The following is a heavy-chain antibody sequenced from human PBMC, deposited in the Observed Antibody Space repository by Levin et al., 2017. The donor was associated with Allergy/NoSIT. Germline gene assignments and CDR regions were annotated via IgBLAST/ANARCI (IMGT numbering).Heavy chain of an antibody. V-gene: IGHV3-23*01. CDR1: GFTFSSYA. J-gene: IGHJ4*02. CDR2: ISGSGGST. D-gene: IGHD2-21*01. CDR3: AAHPGLTVIEASFGY. Sequence: GESLKISCAASGFTFSSYAMSWVRQAPGKGLEWVSGISGSGGSTYYADSVKGRFTISRDNSKNTLYLQMNSLRAEETAVYYCAAHPGLTVIEASFGYWGQGTLVTVSS.